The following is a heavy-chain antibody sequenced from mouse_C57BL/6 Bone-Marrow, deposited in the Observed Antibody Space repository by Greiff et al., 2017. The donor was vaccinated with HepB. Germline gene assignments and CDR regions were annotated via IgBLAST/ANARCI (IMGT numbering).Heavy chain of an antibody. CDR3: AREMELGRGFAY. V-gene: IGHV5-16*01. J-gene: IGHJ3*01. D-gene: IGHD4-1*01. CDR2: INYDGSST. Sequence: DVKLVESEGGLVQPGRSMKLSCTASGFTFSDYYMAWVRQVPEKGLEWVANINYDGSSTYYLDSLKSRFIISRDNAKNILYLQMSSLKSEDTATYYCAREMELGRGFAYWGQGTLVTVSA. CDR1: GFTFSDYY.